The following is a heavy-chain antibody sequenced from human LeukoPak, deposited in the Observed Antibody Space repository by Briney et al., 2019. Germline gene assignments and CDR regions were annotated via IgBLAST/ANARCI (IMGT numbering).Heavy chain of an antibody. CDR3: ANDIALLSMARGLDY. CDR2: ISGDGGST. D-gene: IGHD2-15*01. CDR1: GFTFDDYA. J-gene: IGHJ4*02. Sequence: GGSLRLSCAASGFTFDDYAMHWVRQAPGKGLEWVSLISGDGGSTYYADSVKGRFTISRDNSKNSLYLQMNSLRTEDTALYYCANDIALLSMARGLDYWGQGTLVTVSS. V-gene: IGHV3-43*02.